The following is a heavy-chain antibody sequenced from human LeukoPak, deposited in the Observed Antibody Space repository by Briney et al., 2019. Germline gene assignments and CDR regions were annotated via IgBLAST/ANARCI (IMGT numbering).Heavy chain of an antibody. CDR3: ARSRDVYNGHALDI. CDR2: MYYSGNT. Sequence: SETLSLTCTVPSGSISSYYWSWIRQPPGKGLEWIGYMYYSGNTHYNPSLKSRVTMSVDTSKKQFSLRLTSVTAADTAVYYCARSRDVYNGHALDIWGRGTMVTVSS. CDR1: SGSISSYY. J-gene: IGHJ3*02. V-gene: IGHV4-59*01. D-gene: IGHD5-24*01.